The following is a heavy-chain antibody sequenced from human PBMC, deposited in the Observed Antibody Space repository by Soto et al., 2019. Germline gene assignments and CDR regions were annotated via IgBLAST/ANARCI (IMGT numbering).Heavy chain of an antibody. CDR3: ASGGVSAASSLDY. D-gene: IGHD2-2*01. CDR1: GGSISSGGYY. Sequence: QVQLQESGPGLVKPSQTLSLTCTVSGGSISSGGYYWSWIRQHPGKGLEWIGYIYYSGSTYYNPSLKSRVTIAVATSKNQISLKLSSVTDADTAVYYCASGGVSAASSLDYWGQGTLVTVSS. CDR2: IYYSGST. V-gene: IGHV4-31*03. J-gene: IGHJ4*02.